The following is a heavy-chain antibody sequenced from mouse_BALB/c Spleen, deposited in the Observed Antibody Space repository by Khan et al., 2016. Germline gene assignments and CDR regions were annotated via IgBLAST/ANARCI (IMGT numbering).Heavy chain of an antibody. CDR2: INPSSDCT. CDR3: ARSRRMGSIYLFDY. CDR1: GYTFTSYT. D-gene: IGHD2-1*01. Sequence: QVQLKESGAELARPGASVKMSCKASGYTFTSYTMHWVKQRPGQGLEWIGFINPSSDCTPYNQKFKDKATLTADKSSSTAYMQLSSLTSEDSAVYYCARSRRMGSIYLFDYWGQGTTLTVSS. V-gene: IGHV1-4*01. J-gene: IGHJ2*01.